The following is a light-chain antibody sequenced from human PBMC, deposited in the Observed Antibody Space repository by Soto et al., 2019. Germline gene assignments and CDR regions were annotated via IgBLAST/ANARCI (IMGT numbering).Light chain of an antibody. CDR3: AAWDDSLSGRF. CDR2: RNN. CDR1: SSNIGSNY. J-gene: IGLJ2*01. V-gene: IGLV1-47*02. Sequence: QAVVTQPPSVSGTPGQRVTISCSGSSSNIGSNYVFWYQHLPGTAPKLLIFRNNKRPSGVPDRFSGSKSGTSASLAISGLRSEDEADYYCAAWDDSLSGRFFGGGTKLTVL.